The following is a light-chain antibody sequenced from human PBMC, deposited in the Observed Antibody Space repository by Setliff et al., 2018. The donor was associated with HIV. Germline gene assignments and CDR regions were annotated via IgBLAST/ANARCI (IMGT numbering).Light chain of an antibody. CDR1: SSDVGGYNY. CDR3: SSYTSTSTLFV. V-gene: IGLV2-14*03. J-gene: IGLJ1*01. Sequence: QSVLPQPASVSGSPGQSITISCTGTSSDVGGYNYVSWYQQHPGKAPKLRIYDVSNRPSGVSNRFSGSKSGNTASLTISGLQAEDEADYYCSSYTSTSTLFVFGTGTKVTV. CDR2: DVS.